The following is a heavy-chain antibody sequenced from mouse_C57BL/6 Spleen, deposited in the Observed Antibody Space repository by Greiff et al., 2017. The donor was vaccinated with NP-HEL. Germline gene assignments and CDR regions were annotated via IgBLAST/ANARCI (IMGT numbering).Heavy chain of an antibody. CDR2: INPNNGGT. V-gene: IGHV1-26*01. Sequence: EVQLQQSGPELVKPGASVKISCKASGYTFTDYYMNWVKQSHGKSLEWIGDINPNNGGTSYNQKFKGKATLTVDKSSSTAYMELRSLTSEDSAVYYCARGEVVGYWGQGTTLTVSS. CDR1: GYTFTDYY. D-gene: IGHD1-1*01. J-gene: IGHJ2*01. CDR3: ARGEVVGY.